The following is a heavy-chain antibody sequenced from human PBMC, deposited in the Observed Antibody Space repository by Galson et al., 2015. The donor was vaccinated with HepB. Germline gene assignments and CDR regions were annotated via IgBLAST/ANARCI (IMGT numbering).Heavy chain of an antibody. D-gene: IGHD4-17*01. CDR2: IGARGTYT. Sequence: SLRLSCAASGFTFSSYAMNWVRQAPGKGLEWVSGIGARGTYTYYADSVKGRYTVSRDNSKNTLYLQMNSLRAEDTAQYYCAKDDDYAEYGYYFDHWGQGTLVTVSS. J-gene: IGHJ4*02. CDR3: AKDDDYAEYGYYFDH. V-gene: IGHV3-23*01. CDR1: GFTFSSYA.